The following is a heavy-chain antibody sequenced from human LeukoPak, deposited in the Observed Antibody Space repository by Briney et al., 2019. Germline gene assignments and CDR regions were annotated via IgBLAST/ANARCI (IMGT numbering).Heavy chain of an antibody. Sequence: SETLSLTCTVSGGSISSNNWWSWVRQSPGKGLEWIGEIFHGGSTNYSPSLRSRVTMSVDRSKNQFSLRLSSVTAADTAVYYCARGEDHGSGTVHFDYWGQGALVTVPS. CDR2: IFHGGST. J-gene: IGHJ4*02. CDR3: ARGEDHGSGTVHFDY. CDR1: GGSISSNNW. D-gene: IGHD3-10*01. V-gene: IGHV4-4*02.